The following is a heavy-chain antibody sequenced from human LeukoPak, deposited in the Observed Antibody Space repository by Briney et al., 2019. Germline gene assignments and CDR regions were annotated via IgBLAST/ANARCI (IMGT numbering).Heavy chain of an antibody. J-gene: IGHJ4*02. CDR1: RGSISTYY. Sequence: SETLSLTCTISRGSISTYYWSWIRQPPWKGLEWIGYISTGGSTNYNPSLKSRVTISVDTSKNQFSLNLSSVTAADTAVYYCARRRTTGTTGYFDYWGQGTLVTVSS. V-gene: IGHV4-4*09. CDR2: ISTGGST. D-gene: IGHD1-1*01. CDR3: ARRRTTGTTGYFDY.